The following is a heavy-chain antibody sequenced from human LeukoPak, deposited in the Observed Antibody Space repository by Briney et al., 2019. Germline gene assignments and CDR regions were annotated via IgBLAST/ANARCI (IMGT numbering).Heavy chain of an antibody. CDR1: GYSITGYY. Sequence: PEASVKLSCKASGYSITGYYLHWVRQAPGQGLEWMGWINPNSGVTYSAQKFQGRVTMTRDSSMNTAYVEVTRLRSDDTAVYYCARDAIAPGTYYYFYMDVWGKGTTVTVSS. CDR2: INPNSGVT. CDR3: ARDAIAPGTYYYFYMDV. J-gene: IGHJ6*03. D-gene: IGHD2-21*01. V-gene: IGHV1-2*02.